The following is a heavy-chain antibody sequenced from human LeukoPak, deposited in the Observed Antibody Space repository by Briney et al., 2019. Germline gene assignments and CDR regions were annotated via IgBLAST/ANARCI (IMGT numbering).Heavy chain of an antibody. V-gene: IGHV3-21*06. J-gene: IGHJ3*01. Sequence: GGSLRLSCGVSGFTFKSYTMNWVPQAPRKGLERVSSILGSGTEMFYADSLKGRFTISRDNSKNSLYLQMNSLRVEDTAVYYCAKVQSDIVGAVFFSFDVWGQGTMVSVSS. CDR1: GFTFKSYT. CDR3: AKVQSDIVGAVFFSFDV. D-gene: IGHD1-26*01. CDR2: ILGSGTEM.